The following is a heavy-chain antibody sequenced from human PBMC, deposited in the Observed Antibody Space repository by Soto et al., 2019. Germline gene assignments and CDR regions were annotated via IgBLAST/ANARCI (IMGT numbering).Heavy chain of an antibody. CDR2: IIPIFGTA. CDR1: GGTFSSYA. J-gene: IGHJ3*02. D-gene: IGHD2-21*02. Sequence: GASVKVSCKASGGTFSSYAISWVRQAPGQGLEWMGGIIPIFGTANYAQKFQGRVTITADESTSTAYMELSSLRSEDTAVYYCARGGLVGVVVTAIQTDAFDICGQGTMVTVSS. CDR3: ARGGLVGVVVTAIQTDAFDI. V-gene: IGHV1-69*13.